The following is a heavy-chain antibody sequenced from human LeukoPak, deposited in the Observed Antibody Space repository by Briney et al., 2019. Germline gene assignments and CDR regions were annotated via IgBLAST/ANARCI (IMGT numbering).Heavy chain of an antibody. CDR3: ARPIAAAGNQDY. J-gene: IGHJ4*02. V-gene: IGHV1-2*02. CDR1: GYTFTSYY. Sequence: GASVKVSCKASGYTFTSYYMHWVRQAPGQGLAWMGWINPNSGGTNYAQRFQGRVTMTRDTSISTAYMELSRLRSDDTAVYYCARPIAAAGNQDYWGQGTLVTVSS. D-gene: IGHD6-13*01. CDR2: INPNSGGT.